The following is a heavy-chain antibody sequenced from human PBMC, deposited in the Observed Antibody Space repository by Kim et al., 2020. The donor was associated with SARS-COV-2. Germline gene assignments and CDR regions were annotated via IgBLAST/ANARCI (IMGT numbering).Heavy chain of an antibody. Sequence: SETLSLTCTVSGGSVSSGSYYWSWIRQPPGKGLEWIGYIYYSGSTNYNPSLKSRVTISVDTSKNQFSLKLSSVTAADTAVYYCARDVDRVDTAMVLNHYGMDVWGQGTTVTVSS. V-gene: IGHV4-61*01. CDR1: GGSVSSGSYY. J-gene: IGHJ6*02. CDR2: IYYSGST. CDR3: ARDVDRVDTAMVLNHYGMDV. D-gene: IGHD5-18*01.